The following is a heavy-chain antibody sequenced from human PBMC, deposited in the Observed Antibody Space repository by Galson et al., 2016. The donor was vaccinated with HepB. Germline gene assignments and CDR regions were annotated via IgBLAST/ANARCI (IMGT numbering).Heavy chain of an antibody. Sequence: SLRLSCAGSGFTFSDYAMGWVRQPPGTGLEWVSVMSGSGGSTHYGDSTKGRFTISRDNSRNSLSLQMNSLRAEDTALYFCASDSGCRGGRAFDPWGQGTMVTVS. CDR2: MSGSGGST. CDR1: GFTFSDYA. CDR3: ASDSGCRGGRAFDP. D-gene: IGHD5-12*01. V-gene: IGHV3-23*01. J-gene: IGHJ3*01.